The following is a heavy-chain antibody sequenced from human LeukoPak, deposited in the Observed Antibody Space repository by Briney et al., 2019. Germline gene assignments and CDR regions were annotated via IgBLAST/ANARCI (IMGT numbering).Heavy chain of an antibody. Sequence: GGSLRLSCAASGFTFSSYAMHWVRQAPGKGLEWVAVISYDGSNKYYADSVKGRFTISRDNSKNTLYLQMNSLRAEDTAVYYCARDSPQRVQLWPPYYFDYWGQGTLVTVSS. CDR2: ISYDGSNK. V-gene: IGHV3-30-3*01. CDR3: ARDSPQRVQLWPPYYFDY. CDR1: GFTFSSYA. D-gene: IGHD5-18*01. J-gene: IGHJ4*02.